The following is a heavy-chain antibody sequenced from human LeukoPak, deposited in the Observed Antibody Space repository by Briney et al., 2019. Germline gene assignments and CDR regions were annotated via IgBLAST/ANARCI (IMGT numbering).Heavy chain of an antibody. J-gene: IGHJ4*02. CDR3: ARVVVTYYFDY. D-gene: IGHD2-15*01. CDR1: GGSISSSSYY. V-gene: IGHV4-39*01. CDR2: IYYSGST. Sequence: SETLSLTCTVSGGSISSSSYYWGWIRQPPGKGLEWIGSIYYSGSTYYNPSLKSRVTISVDTSKHQFSLKLSSVTAADTAVYYCARVVVTYYFDYWGQGTLVTVSS.